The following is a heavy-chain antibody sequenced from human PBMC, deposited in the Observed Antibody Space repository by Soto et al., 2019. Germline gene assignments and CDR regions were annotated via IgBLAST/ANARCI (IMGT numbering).Heavy chain of an antibody. CDR3: VRDTSYHFDN. J-gene: IGHJ4*02. Sequence: QVQLVESGGGLVRPGGSLRLSCAASGFTFSGYYMSWIRQAPGKGLECISYISSSGDRTKYADSVKGRFTISRDNAEKSLYLQINSLRAEDTAVYYCVRDTSYHFDNWGQGTLVSVSS. D-gene: IGHD2-2*01. V-gene: IGHV3-11*05. CDR1: GFTFSGYY. CDR2: ISSSGDRT.